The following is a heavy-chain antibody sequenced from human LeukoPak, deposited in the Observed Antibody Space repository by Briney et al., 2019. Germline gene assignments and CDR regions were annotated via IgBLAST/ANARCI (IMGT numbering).Heavy chain of an antibody. V-gene: IGHV1-2*02. CDR2: INPNNGGT. CDR1: GYTFSGYY. D-gene: IGHD5-18*01. Sequence: ASVKVSCKASGYTFSGYYIHWVRQAPGQGLEWMGWINPNNGGTNYAQKFKGRVTMTRDTSISTAYMELSSLRSDDTAVYYCASGYNYGPPFWGQGTLVTVSS. J-gene: IGHJ4*02. CDR3: ASGYNYGPPF.